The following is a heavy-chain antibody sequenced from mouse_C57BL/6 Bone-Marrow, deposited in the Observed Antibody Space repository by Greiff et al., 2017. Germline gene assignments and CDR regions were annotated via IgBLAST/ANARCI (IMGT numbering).Heavy chain of an antibody. D-gene: IGHD2-5*01. CDR2: ISYDGSN. CDR1: GYSITSGYY. V-gene: IGHV3-6*01. CDR3: ARETTYYSNSNYAMDY. Sequence: EVQLQQSGPGLVKPSQSLSLTCSVTGYSITSGYYWNWIRQFPGNKLEWMGYISYDGSNNYNPSLKNRISITRDTSKNQFFLKLNSVTTEDTATYCSARETTYYSNSNYAMDYWGQGTSVTVSS. J-gene: IGHJ4*01.